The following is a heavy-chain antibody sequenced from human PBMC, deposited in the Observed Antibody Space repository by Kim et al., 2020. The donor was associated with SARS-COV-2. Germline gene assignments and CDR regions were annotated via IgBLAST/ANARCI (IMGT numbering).Heavy chain of an antibody. D-gene: IGHD3-22*01. Sequence: FQGRVTITADESTSTAYMELSSLRSEDTAVYYCARVGADDSSGYSPRFDYWGQGTLVTVSS. CDR3: ARVGADDSSGYSPRFDY. J-gene: IGHJ4*02. V-gene: IGHV1-69*01.